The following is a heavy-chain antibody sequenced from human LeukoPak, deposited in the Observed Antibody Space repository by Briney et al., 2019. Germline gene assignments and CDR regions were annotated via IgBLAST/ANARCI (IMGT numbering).Heavy chain of an antibody. D-gene: IGHD3-3*01. CDR1: GGSISSYH. CDR3: ATWGSDFWGVLRTHYQYYYMDV. J-gene: IGHJ6*03. Sequence: SETLSLTCTVSGGSISSYHWSWIRQPPGEGLEWIGFLYTSGSTNYNPSLKSRVIISVDTSKSQFSLELNAVTAADTAVYYCATWGSDFWGVLRTHYQYYYMDVWGKGTTVTVSS. CDR2: LYTSGST. V-gene: IGHV4-59*01.